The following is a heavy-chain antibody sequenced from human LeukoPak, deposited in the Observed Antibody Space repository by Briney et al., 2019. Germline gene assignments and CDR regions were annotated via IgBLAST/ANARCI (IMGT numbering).Heavy chain of an antibody. Sequence: GVSLRLSCAASGFTFSSYWMSWVRQAPGKGLEWVANIKQDGSEKYYVDSVKGRFTISRDNAKNSLYLQMNSLRAEDTAVYYCARYIVVVPAALRYFDYWGQGTLVTVSS. J-gene: IGHJ4*02. V-gene: IGHV3-7*01. CDR2: IKQDGSEK. CDR1: GFTFSSYW. D-gene: IGHD2-2*01. CDR3: ARYIVVVPAALRYFDY.